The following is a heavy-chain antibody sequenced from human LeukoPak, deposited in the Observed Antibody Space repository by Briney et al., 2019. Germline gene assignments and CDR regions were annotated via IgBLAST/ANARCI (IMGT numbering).Heavy chain of an antibody. V-gene: IGHV1-18*01. J-gene: IGHJ4*02. CDR2: ISAYNGNT. CDR3: ARGGLSGGYDSADY. CDR1: GYTFTSYG. Sequence: GASVKVSCKASGYTFTSYGISWVRQAPGQGLEWMGWISAYNGNTDYAQKFQGRVTMTTDTSTSTAFMELWSLRSDDTAVYYCARGGLSGGYDSADYWGQGTLVTVSS. D-gene: IGHD5-12*01.